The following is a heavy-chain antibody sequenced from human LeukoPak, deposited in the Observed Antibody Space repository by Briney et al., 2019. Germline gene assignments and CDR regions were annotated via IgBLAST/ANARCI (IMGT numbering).Heavy chain of an antibody. D-gene: IGHD3-22*01. V-gene: IGHV1-69*01. CDR1: GGTFSSYG. CDR2: IIPIFGTA. CDR3: ARDLFRGNYYDARGAFDI. Sequence: SVKVSCEASGGTFSSYGISWVRQAPGQGLEWMGGIIPIFGTANYAQKFQGRVTIIADESTSTAYMELSSLRSEDTAVYYCARDLFRGNYYDARGAFDIWGQGTMVTVSS. J-gene: IGHJ3*02.